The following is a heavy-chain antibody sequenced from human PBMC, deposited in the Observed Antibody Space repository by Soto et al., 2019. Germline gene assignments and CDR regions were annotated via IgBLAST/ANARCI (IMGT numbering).Heavy chain of an antibody. CDR3: ARDKEWLATQGVYYYYGMDV. Sequence: ASVKVSCKASGYTFAGYYMHWVRQAHGQGLEWMGWINPNSGGTNYAQKFQGRVTMTRDTSISTAYMELSRLRSDDTAVYYCARDKEWLATQGVYYYYGMDVWGQGTTVTVSS. CDR2: INPNSGGT. D-gene: IGHD6-19*01. CDR1: GYTFAGYY. J-gene: IGHJ6*02. V-gene: IGHV1-2*02.